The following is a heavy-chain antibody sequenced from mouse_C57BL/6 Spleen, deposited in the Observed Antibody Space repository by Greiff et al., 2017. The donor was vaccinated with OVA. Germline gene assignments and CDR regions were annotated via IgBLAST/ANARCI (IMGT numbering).Heavy chain of an antibody. CDR1: GYSITSGYY. CDR2: ISYDGSN. V-gene: IGHV3-6*01. J-gene: IGHJ1*03. CDR3: ARVRDGYYWYFDV. D-gene: IGHD2-3*01. Sequence: EVKLLESGPGLVKPSQSLSLTCSVTGYSITSGYYWNWIRQFPGNKLEWMGYISYDGSNNYNPSLKNRISITRDTSKNQFFLKLNSVTTEDTATYYCARVRDGYYWYFDVWGTGTTVTVSS.